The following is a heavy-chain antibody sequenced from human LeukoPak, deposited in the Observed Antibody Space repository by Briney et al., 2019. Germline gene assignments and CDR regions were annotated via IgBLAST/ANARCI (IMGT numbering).Heavy chain of an antibody. CDR2: MDPNSGDT. D-gene: IGHD2-15*01. CDR3: ATRGGLTPNTLAM. J-gene: IGHJ3*01. CDR1: GYNFSVYY. V-gene: IGHV1-2*02. Sequence: GASVKVSCKGSGYNFSVYYTHWVRQAPGQGREWMGWMDPNSGDTIYAPKFQGRVSMTRDTSITTAYMEVSSLTFDDSAMYYCATRGGLTPNTLAMWGHGTMVTVSS.